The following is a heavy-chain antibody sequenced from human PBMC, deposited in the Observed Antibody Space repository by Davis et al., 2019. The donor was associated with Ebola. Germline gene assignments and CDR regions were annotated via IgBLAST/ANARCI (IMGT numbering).Heavy chain of an antibody. D-gene: IGHD6-13*01. CDR3: AKDGLQQQLVPPEGFDP. J-gene: IGHJ5*02. Sequence: PGGSLRLSCAASGFTFSSYAMSWVRQAPGKGLEWVSAISGSGGSTYYADSVKGRFTISRDNSKNTLYLQMNSLRAEDTAVYYCAKDGLQQQLVPPEGFDPWGQGTLVTVSS. CDR2: ISGSGGST. CDR1: GFTFSSYA. V-gene: IGHV3-23*01.